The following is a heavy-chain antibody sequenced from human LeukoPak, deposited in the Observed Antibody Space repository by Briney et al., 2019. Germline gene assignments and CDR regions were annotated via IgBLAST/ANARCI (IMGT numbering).Heavy chain of an antibody. CDR2: IYYSEST. D-gene: IGHD6-19*01. J-gene: IGHJ5*02. CDR1: GGSISSSSYY. CDR3: ARRWQWLVRGGWFDP. V-gene: IGHV4-39*01. Sequence: SSETLSLTCTVSGGSISSSSYYWGWIRQPPGKGLEWIGPIYYSESTYYNPSLKSRVTISVDTSKNQFSLKLSSVTAADTAVYYCARRWQWLVRGGWFDPWGQGTLVTVSS.